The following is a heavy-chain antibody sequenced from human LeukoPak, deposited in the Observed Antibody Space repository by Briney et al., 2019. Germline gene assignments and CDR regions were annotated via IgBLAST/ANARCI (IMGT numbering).Heavy chain of an antibody. J-gene: IGHJ4*02. CDR3: AKCPSDYGDYVSYFDY. D-gene: IGHD4-17*01. Sequence: PGGSLRLYCAASGFTFTTYRMHWLGQAPGEGLVGVSRINSDGSSTTYAHSVKGQVTISRDNAKSTLYLQMNSLTSEDTAVYYCAKCPSDYGDYVSYFDYWGQETLVTVSS. V-gene: IGHV3-74*01. CDR2: INSDGSST. CDR1: GFTFTTYR.